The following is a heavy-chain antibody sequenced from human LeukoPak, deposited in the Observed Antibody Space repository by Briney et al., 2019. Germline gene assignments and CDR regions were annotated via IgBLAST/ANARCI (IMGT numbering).Heavy chain of an antibody. D-gene: IGHD1-26*01. J-gene: IGHJ3*02. CDR2: IYYSGST. CDR3: ARYSGSYPHDAFEI. Sequence: PSETLSLTCTVSSGSISRYYWSWIRQPPGKGLEWIGYIYYSGSTNYNPSLKSRVTISVDTSKNQFSLKLRSVTAADTAVYYCARYSGSYPHDAFEIWGQGTMVTVSS. V-gene: IGHV4-59*01. CDR1: SGSISRYY.